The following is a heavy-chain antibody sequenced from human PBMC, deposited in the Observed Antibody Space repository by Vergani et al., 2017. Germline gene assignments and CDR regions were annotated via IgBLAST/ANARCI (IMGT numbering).Heavy chain of an antibody. J-gene: IGHJ6*03. CDR3: ARRGHTVTTSYYYYYMDV. D-gene: IGHD4-11*01. Sequence: QVQLQESGPGLVKPSETLSLTCTVSGGSISSYYWGWIRQPPGKGLEWIGSIYYSGSTYYNPSLKSRVTISVDTSKNQFSLKLSSVTAADTAVYYCARRGHTVTTSYYYYYMDVWGKGTTVTVSS. CDR1: GGSISSYY. CDR2: IYYSGST. V-gene: IGHV4-39*01.